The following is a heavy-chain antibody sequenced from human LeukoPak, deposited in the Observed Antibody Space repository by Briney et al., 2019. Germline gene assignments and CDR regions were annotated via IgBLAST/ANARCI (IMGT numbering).Heavy chain of an antibody. Sequence: GGSLRLSCAASGFTFNNYEMNWVRQAPGKGLEWVSYISGSARTTYYADSVQGRFTISRDNAENLLFLQMNSLRAEDTAVYYCVRDRNGGNTFDYWGQGTLVTVSS. CDR3: VRDRNGGNTFDY. CDR2: ISGSARTT. V-gene: IGHV3-48*03. CDR1: GFTFNNYE. J-gene: IGHJ4*02. D-gene: IGHD4-23*01.